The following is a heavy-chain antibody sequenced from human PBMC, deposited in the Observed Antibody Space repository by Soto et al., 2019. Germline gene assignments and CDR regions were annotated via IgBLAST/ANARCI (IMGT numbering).Heavy chain of an antibody. J-gene: IGHJ4*02. V-gene: IGHV1-69*13. CDR3: ALSVVVPFAMTGGLPGIFYY. Sequence: SVKVSCKASGGTFSSYAISWVRQAPGQGLEWMGGIIPIFGTANYAQKFQGRVTITADESTSTAYMELSSLRSEDTAVYYCALSVVVPFAMTGGLPGIFYYWGQGTLVPVSS. CDR1: GGTFSSYA. D-gene: IGHD2-2*01. CDR2: IIPIFGTA.